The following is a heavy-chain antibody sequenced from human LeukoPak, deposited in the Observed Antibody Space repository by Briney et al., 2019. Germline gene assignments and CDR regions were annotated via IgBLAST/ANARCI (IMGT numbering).Heavy chain of an antibody. CDR2: ISSSSSYI. J-gene: IGHJ4*02. Sequence: GGSLRLSCAASGFTFSSYSMNWVRQAPVKGLEWVSSISSSSSYIYYADSVKGRFTISRDNAKNSLYLQMNSLRAEDTALYYCAKSGDWLSLYYFDYWGQGTLVTVSS. V-gene: IGHV3-21*04. D-gene: IGHD3-22*01. CDR3: AKSGDWLSLYYFDY. CDR1: GFTFSSYS.